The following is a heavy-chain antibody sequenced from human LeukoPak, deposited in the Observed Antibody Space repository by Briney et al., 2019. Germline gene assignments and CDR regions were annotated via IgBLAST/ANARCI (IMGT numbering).Heavy chain of an antibody. CDR3: ARQENAVWFDP. Sequence: GESLKISCKGSGYSFTSNWTGWVGQLPGKALEWMGIIYPGDSDTRYSPSFQGQVTISADKSISTAYLQWSSLKASDTAMYYCARQENAVWFDPWGQGNLVTVSS. CDR1: GYSFTSNW. J-gene: IGHJ5*02. CDR2: IYPGDSDT. V-gene: IGHV5-51*01. D-gene: IGHD2-8*01.